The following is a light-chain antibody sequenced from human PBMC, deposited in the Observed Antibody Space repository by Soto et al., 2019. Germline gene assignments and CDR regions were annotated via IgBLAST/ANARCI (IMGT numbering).Light chain of an antibody. CDR3: QVWDSSSLV. V-gene: IGLV3-21*04. CDR2: YDS. Sequence: SYELTQPPSVSVAPGKTARITCGGNNIGSKSVHWYQQKPGQAPVLGIYYDSGRPSGIPERFSGSNSGNTATLTISKVEAGDEADYYCQVWDSSSLVFGRRTKITVL. CDR1: NIGSKS. J-gene: IGLJ2*01.